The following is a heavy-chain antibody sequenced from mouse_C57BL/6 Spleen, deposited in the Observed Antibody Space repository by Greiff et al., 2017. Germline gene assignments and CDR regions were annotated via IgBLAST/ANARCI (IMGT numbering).Heavy chain of an antibody. D-gene: IGHD1-1*01. Sequence: QVQLQQSGAELMKPGASVKLSCKATGYTFTGYWIEWVKQRPGHGLEWIGEILPGSGSTNYNEKFKCKATFTADTSSNTAYMQLSSLTTEDSAIYYCATRTYYGSSYGFAYWGQGTLVTVSA. CDR2: ILPGSGST. V-gene: IGHV1-9*01. J-gene: IGHJ3*01. CDR1: GYTFTGYW. CDR3: ATRTYYGSSYGFAY.